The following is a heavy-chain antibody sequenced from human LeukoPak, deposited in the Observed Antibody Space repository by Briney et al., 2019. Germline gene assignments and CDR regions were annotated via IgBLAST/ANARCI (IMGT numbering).Heavy chain of an antibody. J-gene: IGHJ4*02. CDR3: ARVIAARHFGY. D-gene: IGHD6-6*01. CDR1: GFTVSNTY. V-gene: IGHV3-66*01. Sequence: GGSLRLSCAASGFTVSNTYMSWVRQAPGKGLEWVSLIYSGGSTYYADSVKGRFTISRDNSMNTMFLQMNSLRAEDTAVYYCARVIAARHFGYWGQGTLVTVSS. CDR2: IYSGGST.